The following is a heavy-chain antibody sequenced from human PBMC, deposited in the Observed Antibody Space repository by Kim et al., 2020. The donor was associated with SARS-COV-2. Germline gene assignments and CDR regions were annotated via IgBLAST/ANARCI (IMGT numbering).Heavy chain of an antibody. V-gene: IGHV3-15*01. CDR3: TADLHISTRYRHYY. CDR2: IQKKTQRMKT. D-gene: IGHD3-3*02. J-gene: IGHJ4*01. Sequence: GGSLRLSCAASGFIFSDAWMSWVRQAPGKGLEWVGRIQKKTQRMKTDDAAPVRCRFTISRDDSQRMVYLQMNGLKNEDTGFYFCTADLHISTRYRHYYWG. CDR1: GFIFSDAW.